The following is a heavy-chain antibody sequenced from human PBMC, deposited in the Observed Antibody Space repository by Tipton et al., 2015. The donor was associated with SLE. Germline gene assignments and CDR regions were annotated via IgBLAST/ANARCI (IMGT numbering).Heavy chain of an antibody. V-gene: IGHV3-53*01. CDR3: ARDSNTGTYSFHY. J-gene: IGHJ4*02. D-gene: IGHD1-1*01. Sequence: SLRLSCAASGSTVSSHYMNWVRQAPGKGLEWVSVIYAGGSTYFADSVKGRFTLSRDNSKNTLYLQMNSLRVEDTAVYYCARDSNTGTYSFHYWGQGTLVTVSS. CDR2: IYAGGST. CDR1: GSTVSSHY.